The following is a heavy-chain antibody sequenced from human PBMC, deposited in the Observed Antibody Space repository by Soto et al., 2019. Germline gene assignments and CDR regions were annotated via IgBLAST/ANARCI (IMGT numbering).Heavy chain of an antibody. J-gene: IGHJ4*02. CDR2: IRSSGGRA. CDR3: ATTASDGYSYYLLDF. D-gene: IGHD4-4*01. Sequence: EVQLLESGGGLVQPGGSLRLSCAASGLTFSTYAMSWVRQAPGEGLEWVSFIRSSGGRASYADSVKGRFTISRDNSKNTLHLQMNSLRAEDTAVYYCATTASDGYSYYLLDFWGQGTLVTVSS. V-gene: IGHV3-23*01. CDR1: GLTFSTYA.